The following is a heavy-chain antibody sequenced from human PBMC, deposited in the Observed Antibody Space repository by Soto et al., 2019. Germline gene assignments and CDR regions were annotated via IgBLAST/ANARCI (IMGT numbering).Heavy chain of an antibody. CDR2: IYYSGST. Sequence: QVQLQESGPGLVKPSETLSLTCTVSGGSISSYYWGWIRQPPGKGLEWIGYIYYSGSTNYNPSLKSRVTLSVNTSENQFSLKLSSVTAADTAGYYCARHIALSGSFPFDYWGQGTLVTVSS. CDR1: GGSISSYY. D-gene: IGHD3-3*01. V-gene: IGHV4-59*08. J-gene: IGHJ4*02. CDR3: ARHIALSGSFPFDY.